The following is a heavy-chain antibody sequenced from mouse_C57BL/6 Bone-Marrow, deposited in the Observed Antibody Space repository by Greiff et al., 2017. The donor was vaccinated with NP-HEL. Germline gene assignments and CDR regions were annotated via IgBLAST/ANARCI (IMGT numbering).Heavy chain of an antibody. V-gene: IGHV14-4*01. CDR2: IVPENGDT. CDR1: GFNIKDDY. Sequence: EVQLQQSGAELVRPGASVKLSCTASGFNIKDDYMHWVKQRPEQGLEWIGWIVPENGDTASASKFQGKATITADTSSNTAYLQLSSLTSEDTAVYYCTFAYCSNLYAMDDWGQGTSVTVSS. J-gene: IGHJ4*01. D-gene: IGHD2-5*01. CDR3: TFAYCSNLYAMDD.